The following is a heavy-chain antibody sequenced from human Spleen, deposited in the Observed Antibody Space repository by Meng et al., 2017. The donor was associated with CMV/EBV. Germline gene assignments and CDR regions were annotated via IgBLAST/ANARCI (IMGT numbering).Heavy chain of an antibody. CDR3: ARDPRYSSSWYTYYYYGMDV. D-gene: IGHD6-13*01. Sequence: SLKISCAASGFTFDDFAMHWVRQTPGEGLQWVSGISGNTGFTGYADSVKGRITISRDNSKNTLYLQMNSLRAEDTAVYYCARDPRYSSSWYTYYYYGMDVWGQGTTVTVSS. V-gene: IGHV3-9*01. J-gene: IGHJ6*02. CDR2: ISGNTGFT. CDR1: GFTFDDFA.